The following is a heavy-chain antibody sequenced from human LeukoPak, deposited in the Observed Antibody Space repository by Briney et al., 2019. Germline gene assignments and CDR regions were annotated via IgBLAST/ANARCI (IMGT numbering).Heavy chain of an antibody. CDR1: GFTFSSYW. J-gene: IGHJ4*02. V-gene: IGHV3-7*01. CDR3: ARRDGYNTYYFDY. CDR2: IKQDGSEK. Sequence: GGSLRLSCAASGFTFSSYWMSWVRQAPGKGLEWVANIKQDGSEKYYVDSVKGRFTISRGNAKNSLYLQMNSLRAEDTAVYYCARRDGYNTYYFDYWGQGTLVTVSS. D-gene: IGHD5-24*01.